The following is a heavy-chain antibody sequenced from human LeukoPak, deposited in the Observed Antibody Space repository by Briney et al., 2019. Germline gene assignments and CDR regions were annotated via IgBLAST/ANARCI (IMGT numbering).Heavy chain of an antibody. CDR2: ISSSSSYT. Sequence: GGSLRLSCVVAGIPFGDFYMNWIRQAPGKGLEWISYISSSSSYTDYAESVKGRFTISRDNAKSALYLRMNDLRVEDTAVYYCAAGTAADYWGQGTLVIVSS. CDR1: GIPFGDFY. J-gene: IGHJ4*02. CDR3: AAGTAADY. V-gene: IGHV3-11*03. D-gene: IGHD6-25*01.